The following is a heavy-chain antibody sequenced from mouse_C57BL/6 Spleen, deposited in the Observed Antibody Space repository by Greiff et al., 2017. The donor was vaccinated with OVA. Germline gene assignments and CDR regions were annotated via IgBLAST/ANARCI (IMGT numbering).Heavy chain of an antibody. D-gene: IGHD3-2*02. J-gene: IGHJ4*01. CDR1: GFTFSDYG. V-gene: IGHV5-17*01. CDR3: ARRLRAPMDY. CDR2: ISSGSSTI. Sequence: VQLQESGGGLVKSGGSLKLSCAASGFTFSDYGMHWVRQAPEKGLEWVAYISSGSSTIYYADTVKGRFTISRDNAKNTLFLQMTSLRSEDTAMYYCARRLRAPMDYWGQGTSVTVSS.